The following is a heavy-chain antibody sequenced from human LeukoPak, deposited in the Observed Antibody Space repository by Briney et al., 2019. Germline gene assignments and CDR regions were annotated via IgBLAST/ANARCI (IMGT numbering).Heavy chain of an antibody. Sequence: PGGALRLSCAASGFTFSSYAMSWVRQAPGKGLEWVSAISGSGGSTYYADSVKGRFTISRDNSKNTLYLQMNSLRAEDTAVYYCAKGSATVTTGDYFDYWGQGTLVTVSS. D-gene: IGHD4-17*01. CDR2: ISGSGGST. CDR3: AKGSATVTTGDYFDY. V-gene: IGHV3-23*01. CDR1: GFTFSSYA. J-gene: IGHJ4*02.